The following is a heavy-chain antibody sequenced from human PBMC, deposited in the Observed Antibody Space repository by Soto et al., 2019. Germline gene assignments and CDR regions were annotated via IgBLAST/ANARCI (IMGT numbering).Heavy chain of an antibody. J-gene: IGHJ4*02. D-gene: IGHD6-13*01. V-gene: IGHV4-39*01. CDR3: ARTYSSSWYYFDP. CDR1: CGSISSCRYY. CDR2: IYYSGST. Sequence: SDTLPLTCTVSCGSISSCRYYWGWIRQPPGKGREWVGSIYYSGSTYYNPSLKSRVTISVDTSKNQFSLKLSSVTAADTAVYYCARTYSSSWYYFDPWGQGTLVTASS.